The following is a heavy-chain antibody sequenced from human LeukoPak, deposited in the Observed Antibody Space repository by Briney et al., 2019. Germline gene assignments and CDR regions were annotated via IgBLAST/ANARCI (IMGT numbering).Heavy chain of an antibody. D-gene: IGHD3-22*01. CDR2: INPSGGST. CDR1: GYTFTSYY. Sequence: GASVKVSCKVSGYTFTSYYMHWVRQAPGQGLEWMGIINPSGGSTSYAQKFQGRVTMTRDTSTSTVYMELSSLRSEDTAVYYCAREPDSSGSARVVSGVNADYWGQGTLVTVSS. CDR3: AREPDSSGSARVVSGVNADY. J-gene: IGHJ4*02. V-gene: IGHV1-46*01.